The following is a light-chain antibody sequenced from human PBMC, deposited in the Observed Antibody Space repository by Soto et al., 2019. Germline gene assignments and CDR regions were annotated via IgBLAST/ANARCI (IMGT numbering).Light chain of an antibody. CDR2: GAS. J-gene: IGKJ4*01. CDR1: QSVASSY. V-gene: IGKV3-20*01. Sequence: EVVLTQSPGTLSLSPGERASLSCRASQSVASSYLAWYQQKPGPAPRLLIYGASSRVIGIPDRFSGRGSGTDFALTISRLEPEDFAVYYCQQYGTSPVFGGGTKVEIK. CDR3: QQYGTSPV.